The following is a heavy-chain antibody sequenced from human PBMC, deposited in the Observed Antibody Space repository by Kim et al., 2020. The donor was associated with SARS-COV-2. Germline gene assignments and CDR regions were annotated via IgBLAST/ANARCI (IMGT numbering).Heavy chain of an antibody. V-gene: IGHV4-4*07. CDR2: IYTSGST. CDR3: ARDPYSSPNYYYYYGMDV. CDR1: GGSISSYY. J-gene: IGHJ6*02. Sequence: SETLSLTCTVSGGSISSYYWSWIRQPAGKGLEWIGRIYTSGSTNYNPSLKSRVTMSVDTSKNQFSLKLSSVTAADTAVYYCARDPYSSPNYYYYYGMDVWGQGTTVTVSS. D-gene: IGHD6-13*01.